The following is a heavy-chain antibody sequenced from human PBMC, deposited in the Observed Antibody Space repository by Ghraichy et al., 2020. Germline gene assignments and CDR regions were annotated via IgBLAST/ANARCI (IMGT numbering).Heavy chain of an antibody. V-gene: IGHV1-2*02. D-gene: IGHD6-13*01. Sequence: ASVKVSCKASGYTFTGYYMHWVRQAPGQGLEWMGWINPNSGGTNYAQKFQGRVTMTRDTSISTAYMELSRLRSDDTAVYYCARDISSSLPQPEYFQHWGQGTLVTVSS. J-gene: IGHJ1*01. CDR2: INPNSGGT. CDR3: ARDISSSLPQPEYFQH. CDR1: GYTFTGYY.